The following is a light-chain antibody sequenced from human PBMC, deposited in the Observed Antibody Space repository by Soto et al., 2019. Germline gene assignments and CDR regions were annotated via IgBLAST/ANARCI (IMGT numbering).Light chain of an antibody. CDR1: QSVSSY. CDR2: DAS. CDR3: QQRTNWPLT. J-gene: IGKJ4*01. Sequence: EIVLTQSQATLSLAPGERATLSCRASQSVSSYLAWYQQKPGQAPRLLIYDASNRATGIPARFSGSGSGTDCTLTISSLEPEDFAVYYCQQRTNWPLTFGGGTKVEIK. V-gene: IGKV3-11*01.